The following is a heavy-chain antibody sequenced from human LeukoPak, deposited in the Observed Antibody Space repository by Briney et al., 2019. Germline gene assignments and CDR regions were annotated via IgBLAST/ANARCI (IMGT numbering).Heavy chain of an antibody. D-gene: IGHD3-10*02. V-gene: IGHV3-48*04. Sequence: GGSLRLSCAASGFTFSSHGMSWVRQAPGKGLEWVSTISSSGSTIYYADSVKGRFTISRDNAKNSLYLQMNSLRAEDTAVYYCAELGITMIGGVWGKGTTVTISS. CDR1: GFTFSSHG. CDR2: ISSSGSTI. CDR3: AELGITMIGGV. J-gene: IGHJ6*04.